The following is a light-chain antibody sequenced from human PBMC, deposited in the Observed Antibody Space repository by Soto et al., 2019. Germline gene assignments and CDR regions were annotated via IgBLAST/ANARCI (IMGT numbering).Light chain of an antibody. J-gene: IGKJ4*01. CDR3: QQYNNWPPLT. CDR1: QSVSSN. CDR2: GAS. Sequence: EIVMTQSPATLSVSPGERATLSCRASQSVSSNLAWYQQKPGQAPRLLIYGASTRATGIPARFSGSGSGTDFTPTISSLQSEDFAVYYGQQYNNWPPLTFGGGTKVQIK. V-gene: IGKV3-15*01.